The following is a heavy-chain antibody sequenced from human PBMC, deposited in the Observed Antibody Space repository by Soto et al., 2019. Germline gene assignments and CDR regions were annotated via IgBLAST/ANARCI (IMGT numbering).Heavy chain of an antibody. CDR2: IKTDGSGS. CDR1: GFTFSSYW. D-gene: IGHD2-21*02. Sequence: GGSLRLSCAASGFTFSSYWMHWVRQAPGKGLVWVSRIKTDGSGSNYADSVTGRFTISRDNAKNTLYLQMNSLRAEDTAVYFCTRKRVTSIGTFGFDIWGQGTLVTVSS. J-gene: IGHJ3*02. CDR3: TRKRVTSIGTFGFDI. V-gene: IGHV3-74*01.